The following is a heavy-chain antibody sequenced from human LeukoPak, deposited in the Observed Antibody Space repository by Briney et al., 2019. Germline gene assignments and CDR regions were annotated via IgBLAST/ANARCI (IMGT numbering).Heavy chain of an antibody. Sequence: GGSLRLSCAASGFTFSSYAMSWVRQAPGKGLEWVPAISGSGGSTHYADSVKGRFTISRDNSRNTLYLQMNSLRAEDTAVYYCAVGYSSGWYGRFDYWGQGTLVTVSS. CDR2: ISGSGGST. J-gene: IGHJ4*02. D-gene: IGHD6-19*01. CDR3: AVGYSSGWYGRFDY. CDR1: GFTFSSYA. V-gene: IGHV3-23*01.